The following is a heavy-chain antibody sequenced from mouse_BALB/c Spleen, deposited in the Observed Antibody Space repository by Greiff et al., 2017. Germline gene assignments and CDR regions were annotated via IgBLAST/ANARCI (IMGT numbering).Heavy chain of an antibody. D-gene: IGHD1-1*01. CDR3: ARGDYYGSSYPYAMDY. CDR1: GFTFSSYA. Sequence: EVQLVESGGGLVKPGGSLKLSCAASGFTFSSYAMSWVRQTPEKRLEWVASISSGGSTYYPDSVKGRFTISRDNARNILYLQMSSLRSEDTAMYYCARGDYYGSSYPYAMDYWGQGTSVTVSS. V-gene: IGHV5-6-5*01. CDR2: ISSGGST. J-gene: IGHJ4*01.